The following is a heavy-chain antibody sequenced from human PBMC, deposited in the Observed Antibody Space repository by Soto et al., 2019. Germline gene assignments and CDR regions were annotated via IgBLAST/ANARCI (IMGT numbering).Heavy chain of an antibody. CDR1: GYTFPSYG. V-gene: IGHV1-18*01. J-gene: IGHJ5*02. D-gene: IGHD2-8*01. Sequence: QVQLVQSGTEVKKPGASVKVSCKTSGYTFPSYGFSWVRQAPGQGLEWMGWISAYNGNTNYAQKFQGRVTITADESTSTAYMELSSLRSEDTAVYYCARDLLGYCTNGVCPNWFDPWGQGTLVTVSS. CDR2: ISAYNGNT. CDR3: ARDLLGYCTNGVCPNWFDP.